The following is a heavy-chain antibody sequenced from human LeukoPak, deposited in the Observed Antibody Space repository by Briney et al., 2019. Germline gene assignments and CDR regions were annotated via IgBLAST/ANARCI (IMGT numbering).Heavy chain of an antibody. CDR2: IIPILGIA. Sequence: SVKVSCKASGGTFSSYTISWVRQAPGQGLEWMGRIIPILGIANYAQKFQGRVTITADKSTSTAYMELSSLRSEDTAVFYCARGHQPPYYGMDVWGQGATVTVSS. CDR3: ARGHQPPYYGMDV. CDR1: GGTFSSYT. V-gene: IGHV1-69*02. J-gene: IGHJ6*02.